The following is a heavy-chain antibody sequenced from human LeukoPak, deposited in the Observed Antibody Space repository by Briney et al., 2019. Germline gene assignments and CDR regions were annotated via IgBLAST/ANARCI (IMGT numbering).Heavy chain of an antibody. CDR3: AREYSSGWIYYFDY. J-gene: IGHJ4*02. D-gene: IGHD6-19*01. Sequence: GGSLRLSCAAPGFTFSSYWMSWVRQAPGKGLEWVANIKQDGSEKYYVDSVKGRFTISRDNAKNSLYLQMNSLRAEDTAVYYCAREYSSGWIYYFDYWGQGTLVTVSS. CDR1: GFTFSSYW. V-gene: IGHV3-7*01. CDR2: IKQDGSEK.